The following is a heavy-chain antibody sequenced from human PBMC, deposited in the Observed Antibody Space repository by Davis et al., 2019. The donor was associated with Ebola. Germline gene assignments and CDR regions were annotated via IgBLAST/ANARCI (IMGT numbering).Heavy chain of an antibody. CDR3: ARGGFTLLVVPRDYFHGLDL. Sequence: ASVKVSCKASEYTFTGHYIHWVRQAPGQGLDWMGRINPNTGGTNYAQKFQGRVTMTRDTSISTAYMELSRLRSDDSAVYYCARGGFTLLVVPRDYFHGLDLWGQGTTVTVTS. V-gene: IGHV1-2*06. CDR1: EYTFTGHY. CDR2: INPNTGGT. D-gene: IGHD2/OR15-2a*01. J-gene: IGHJ6*02.